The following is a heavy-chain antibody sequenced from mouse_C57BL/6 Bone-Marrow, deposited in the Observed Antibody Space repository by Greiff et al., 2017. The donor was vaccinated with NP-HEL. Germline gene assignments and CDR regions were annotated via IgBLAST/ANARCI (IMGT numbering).Heavy chain of an antibody. CDR3: ARRNYDYDPYYFDY. D-gene: IGHD2-4*01. CDR1: GSTFTDYN. CDR2: INPNIGGP. Sequence: VQLQRPEPERLKPGASVKFPGKASGSTFTDYNMTWGRKSNGKGLEGIGVINPNIGGPIYNQKFKGKATLTVDKSSSTAYMVLRSLTSEDTAVYYCARRNYDYDPYYFDYWGQGTTLTVSS. V-gene: IGHV1-18*01. J-gene: IGHJ2*01.